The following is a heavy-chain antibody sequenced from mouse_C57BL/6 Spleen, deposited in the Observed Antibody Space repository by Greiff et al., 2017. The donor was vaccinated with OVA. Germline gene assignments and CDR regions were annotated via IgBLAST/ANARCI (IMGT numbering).Heavy chain of an antibody. D-gene: IGHD3-2*02. Sequence: EVKLMESGAELVKPGASVKLSCTASGFNIKDYYMHWVKQRTEQGLEWIGRIDPEDGETKYAPKFQGKATITADTSSNTAYLQLSSLTSEDTAVYYCARDSSGGYYFDYWGQGTTLTVSS. J-gene: IGHJ2*01. CDR3: ARDSSGGYYFDY. V-gene: IGHV14-2*01. CDR2: IDPEDGET. CDR1: GFNIKDYY.